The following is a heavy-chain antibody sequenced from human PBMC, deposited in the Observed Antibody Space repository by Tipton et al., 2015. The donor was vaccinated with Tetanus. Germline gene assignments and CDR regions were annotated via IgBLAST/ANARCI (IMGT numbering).Heavy chain of an antibody. J-gene: IGHJ4*02. CDR2: ISPDGRST. CDR3: ERGWDGFHGFFDY. D-gene: IGHD3-10*01. V-gene: IGHV3-74*01. Sequence: SLRLSCAASEFTFSSYWMHWVRQAPGKGLVWVSRISPDGRSTSNADSVKGQFTISRDNAKNTLYVQMKSLRAEDTGVYYCERGWDGFHGFFDYGGQGALVPFPP. CDR1: EFTFSSYW.